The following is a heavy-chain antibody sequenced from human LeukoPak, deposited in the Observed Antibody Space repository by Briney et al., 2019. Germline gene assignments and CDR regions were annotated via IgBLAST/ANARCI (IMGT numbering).Heavy chain of an antibody. Sequence: GESLRLSCAASGFTFTTYAMSWVRQAPGKGLEWVSTVSGSGGSTYYADSVKGRFTISRDNSKNTLYLQMNSLRAEDTAVYYCAKDHGRHSGYAFWPFDYWGQGTLVTVSS. CDR2: VSGSGGST. J-gene: IGHJ4*02. D-gene: IGHD5-12*01. V-gene: IGHV3-23*01. CDR3: AKDHGRHSGYAFWPFDY. CDR1: GFTFTTYA.